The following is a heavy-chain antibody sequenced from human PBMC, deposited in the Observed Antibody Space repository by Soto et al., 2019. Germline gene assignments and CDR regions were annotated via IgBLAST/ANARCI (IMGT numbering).Heavy chain of an antibody. V-gene: IGHV3-72*01. J-gene: IGHJ4*02. CDR1: GFTFSDHY. D-gene: IGHD1-1*01. CDR3: ARSRSSTTGFDY. CDR2: IRPNSYTT. Sequence: EVLLVESGGGLVQPGGSLRLSCAASGFTFSDHYMDWVRQAPGEGLEWVGRIRPNSYTTEYAASVKGRFTISRHDSRNSLYLQMDSLTPEDTAVYYCARSRSSTTGFDYWGQGTLVTVSS.